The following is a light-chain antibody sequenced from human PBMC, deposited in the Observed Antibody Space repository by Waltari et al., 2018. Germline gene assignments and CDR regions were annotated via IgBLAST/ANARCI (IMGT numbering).Light chain of an antibody. CDR2: AAS. CDR1: KNVSNN. CDR3: QQYNEWPYT. Sequence: ETIMTQSPATLPVSPGERASPPCSASKNVSNNLAWYQQKPGQAPRLLIYAASSRGTGVPGRFSGGGSGTDFTLTISSLQSEDFAVYYCQQYNEWPYTFGQGTKVDIK. V-gene: IGKV3-15*01. J-gene: IGKJ2*01.